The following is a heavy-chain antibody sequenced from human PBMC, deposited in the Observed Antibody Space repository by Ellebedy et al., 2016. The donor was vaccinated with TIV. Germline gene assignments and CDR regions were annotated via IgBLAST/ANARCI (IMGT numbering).Heavy chain of an antibody. D-gene: IGHD3-22*01. CDR2: ISGSGGST. CDR1: GFTFSSYA. V-gene: IGHV3-23*01. Sequence: GGSLRLXCAASGFTFSSYAMSWVRQAPGKGLEWVSAISGSGGSTYYADSVKGRFTISRDNSKNTLYLQMNSLRAEDTAVYYCAKGALYYDSSGYYPYYFDYWGQGTLVTVSS. J-gene: IGHJ4*02. CDR3: AKGALYYDSSGYYPYYFDY.